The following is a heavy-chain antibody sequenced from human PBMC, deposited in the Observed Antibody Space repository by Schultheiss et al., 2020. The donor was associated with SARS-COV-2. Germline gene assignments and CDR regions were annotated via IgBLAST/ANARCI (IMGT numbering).Heavy chain of an antibody. CDR2: ISSSGSTI. CDR3: ARGAAGTKYYDRSPPDY. J-gene: IGHJ4*02. D-gene: IGHD3-16*01. V-gene: IGHV3-48*02. CDR1: GFTFSSYA. Sequence: GGSLRLSCAASGFTFSSYAMSWVRQAPAKGLEWLSYISSSGSTIYYADSVKGRFTISRDNAKNSLYLQMNSLRDEDTAVYYCARGAAGTKYYDRSPPDYWGQGTLVTVSS.